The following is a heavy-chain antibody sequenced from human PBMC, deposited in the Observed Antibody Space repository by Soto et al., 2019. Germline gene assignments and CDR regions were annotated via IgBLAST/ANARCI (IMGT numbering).Heavy chain of an antibody. V-gene: IGHV3-23*01. Sequence: EVQLLESGGGLVQPGGSLRLSCAASGFTFSSYAMTWVRQAPGKGLDWVAAISDSGGSTYYADSVKGRFTISRDNFKNTVYLQMSSLRAEDTAVYYCTLYCSGVTCSGHWGQGTLVTVSS. CDR1: GFTFSSYA. J-gene: IGHJ4*02. CDR2: ISDSGGST. CDR3: TLYCSGVTCSGH. D-gene: IGHD2-15*01.